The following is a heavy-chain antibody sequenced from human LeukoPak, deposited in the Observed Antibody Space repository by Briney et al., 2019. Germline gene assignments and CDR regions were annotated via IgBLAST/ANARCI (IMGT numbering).Heavy chain of an antibody. V-gene: IGHV3-74*01. D-gene: IGHD3-22*01. CDR2: INSDGSST. CDR1: GFTFSSYW. Sequence: GGSLRLSCAASGFTFSSYWMHWVRQAPGKGLVWVSRINSDGSSTTYADSVKGRFTISRDNAKNTLYLQMNSLRAEDTAVYYCARGDYYDSSGYYGYWGQGTLVTVSS. J-gene: IGHJ4*02. CDR3: ARGDYYDSSGYYGY.